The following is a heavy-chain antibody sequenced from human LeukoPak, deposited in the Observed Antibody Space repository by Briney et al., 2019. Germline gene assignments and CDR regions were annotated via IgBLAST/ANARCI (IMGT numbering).Heavy chain of an antibody. V-gene: IGHV3-30*18. Sequence: PGGSLRLSCAASGFTFSSYGMHWVRQAPGKGLEWVAVTSYDGSNRYYSDSVKGRFTISRDNSKNTLYLQMNSLRAEDTAVYYCAKAVHYDTLARPGRDHYYYYGMDVWGQGTTVTVSS. D-gene: IGHD3-9*01. CDR3: AKAVHYDTLARPGRDHYYYYGMDV. J-gene: IGHJ6*02. CDR1: GFTFSSYG. CDR2: TSYDGSNR.